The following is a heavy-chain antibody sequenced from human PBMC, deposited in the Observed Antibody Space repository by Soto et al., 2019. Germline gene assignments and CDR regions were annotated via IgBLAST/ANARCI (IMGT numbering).Heavy chain of an antibody. D-gene: IGHD1-26*01. Sequence: QITLKESGPPLVKPTQTLTLTCTFSGFSLSTSGVGVGWIRQPPGKALEGLALIYWDDDKRYSPSLKSSITITKDTSKSQAVLRMTNVDTVDTAADYWAYRRSTTWGFDRGGRGTLVTVGS. CDR1: GFSLSTSGVG. J-gene: IGHJ2*01. CDR3: AYRRSTTWGFDR. CDR2: IYWDDDK. V-gene: IGHV2-5*02.